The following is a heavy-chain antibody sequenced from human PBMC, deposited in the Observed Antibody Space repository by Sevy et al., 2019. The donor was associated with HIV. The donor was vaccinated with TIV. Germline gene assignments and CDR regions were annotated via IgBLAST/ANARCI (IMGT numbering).Heavy chain of an antibody. CDR3: ARDRYYDASGYYYYYYGMDV. CDR1: GFTVSDNY. D-gene: IGHD3-22*01. Sequence: GSLRLSCAASGFTVSDNYMAWVRLAPGKGLEWVSLIDSDGSAYYADYVKGRFTISRDNVKNTLYLQINALRAEDTGLYFCARDRYYDASGYYYYYYGMDVWGQGTTVTVSS. CDR2: IDSDGSA. J-gene: IGHJ6*02. V-gene: IGHV3-66*01.